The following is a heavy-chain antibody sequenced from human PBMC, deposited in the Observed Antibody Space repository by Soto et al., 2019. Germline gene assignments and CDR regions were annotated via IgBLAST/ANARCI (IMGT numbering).Heavy chain of an antibody. CDR1: GGSISSGGYS. CDR2: IYHSGST. D-gene: IGHD6-13*01. CDR3: ARGAAAGVDYGMDV. J-gene: IGHJ6*02. Sequence: PSETLSLTCAVSGGSISSGGYSWSWIRQPPGKGLEWIGYIYHSGSTYYNPSLKSRVTISVDRSKNQFSLKLSSVTAADTAMYYCARGAAAGVDYGMDVWGRGNTVTVSS. V-gene: IGHV4-30-2*01.